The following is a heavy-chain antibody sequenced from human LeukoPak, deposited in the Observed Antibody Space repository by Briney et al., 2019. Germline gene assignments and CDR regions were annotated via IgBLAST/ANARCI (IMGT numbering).Heavy chain of an antibody. V-gene: IGHV3-30*04. Sequence: PGGSLRLSCVASGFTFSPYAMHWVRQAPGKGLEWVAVISYDGSNNYYADSVKGRFTISRDNSKNTLYLQMNSLRAEDTAVYYCARDSGGSWHYYYYMAVWGKGTTVTVSS. CDR1: GFTFSPYA. D-gene: IGHD6-13*01. J-gene: IGHJ6*03. CDR3: ARDSGGSWHYYYYMAV. CDR2: ISYDGSNN.